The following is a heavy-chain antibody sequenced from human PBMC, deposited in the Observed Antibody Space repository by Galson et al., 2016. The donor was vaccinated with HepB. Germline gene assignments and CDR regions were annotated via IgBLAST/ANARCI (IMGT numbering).Heavy chain of an antibody. CDR2: IYHTGST. CDR3: ARGDVVATLGRQYNHYYYWGMDV. J-gene: IGHJ6*02. Sequence: SETLSLTCAVSGGSINSTNWWSWVRQSPEKGLEWIGEIYHTGSTNYNPSLQSRVIISVDTSKNEFSLRLTSVTAADTAVYYCARGDVVATLGRQYNHYYYWGMDVWGQATTVTVSS. V-gene: IGHV4-4*02. D-gene: IGHD5-12*01. CDR1: GGSINSTNW.